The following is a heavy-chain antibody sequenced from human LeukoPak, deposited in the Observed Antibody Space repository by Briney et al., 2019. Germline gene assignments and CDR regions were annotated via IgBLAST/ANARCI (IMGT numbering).Heavy chain of an antibody. Sequence: SETLSLTCDVSGYSIRSGSYWGWIRQPPGKGLEWIGEINHSGSTNYNPSLKSRVTISVDTSKNQFSLKLSSVTAADTAVYYCARGSPTYDFWSGYSPFDPWGQGTLVTVSS. CDR3: ARGSPTYDFWSGYSPFDP. D-gene: IGHD3-3*01. V-gene: IGHV4-38-2*01. CDR2: INHSGST. J-gene: IGHJ5*02. CDR1: GYSIRSGSY.